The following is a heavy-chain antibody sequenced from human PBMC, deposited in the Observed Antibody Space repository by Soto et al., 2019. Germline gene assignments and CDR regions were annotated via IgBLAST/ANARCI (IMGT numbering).Heavy chain of an antibody. Sequence: PGGSLRLSCAASGFTFSSYAMSWVRQAPGKGLEWVSAISGSGGSTYYADSVKGRFTISRDNSKNTLYLQMNSLRAEDTAVYYCAKEGHGIETPRGYYYDSSGYSYWGQGTLVTVSS. V-gene: IGHV3-23*01. CDR3: AKEGHGIETPRGYYYDSSGYSY. D-gene: IGHD3-22*01. CDR2: ISGSGGST. J-gene: IGHJ4*02. CDR1: GFTFSSYA.